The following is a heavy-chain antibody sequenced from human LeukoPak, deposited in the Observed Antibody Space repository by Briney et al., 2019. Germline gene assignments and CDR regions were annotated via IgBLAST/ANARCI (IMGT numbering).Heavy chain of an antibody. J-gene: IGHJ4*02. CDR2: INSGGSTI. V-gene: IGHV3-48*03. CDR1: GFPFSNYA. Sequence: GSLRLSCAASGFPFSNYAMNWVRQAPGKGLEWISYINSGGSTIYYADSVKGRFTISRDNAKNSLSLQMNSLRAEDTAVYYCASRGLTEFHYFDFWGPGTLVTVSS. CDR3: ASRGLTEFHYFDF. D-gene: IGHD3-10*01.